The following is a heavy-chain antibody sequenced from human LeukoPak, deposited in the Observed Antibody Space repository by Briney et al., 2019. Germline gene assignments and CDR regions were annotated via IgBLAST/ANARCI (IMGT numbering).Heavy chain of an antibody. J-gene: IGHJ5*02. CDR2: ISSSSSYT. CDR3: ARGGNTREYYYDSSGYHLSWFDP. Sequence: GGSLRLSCAASGFTFSDYYMSWIRQAPGKGLEWVSYISSSSSYTNYADSVKGRFTISRDNAKNSLYLQMNSLRAEDTAVYYCARGGNTREYYYDSSGYHLSWFDPWGQGTLVTVSS. V-gene: IGHV3-11*06. CDR1: GFTFSDYY. D-gene: IGHD3-22*01.